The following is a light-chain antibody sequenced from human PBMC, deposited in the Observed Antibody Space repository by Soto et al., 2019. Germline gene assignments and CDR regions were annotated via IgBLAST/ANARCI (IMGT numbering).Light chain of an antibody. CDR2: GAS. CDR3: QQYNNWPPD. CDR1: QSVRSY. Sequence: EIVMTQSPATLSVSPGERATLSCRASQSVRSYLAWYQQKPGQAPRLLIYGASTRATGIPARFSGSGSGTEFTLTISSLQSEDFAVYYCQQYNNWPPDFGQGTRLEIK. V-gene: IGKV3-15*01. J-gene: IGKJ5*01.